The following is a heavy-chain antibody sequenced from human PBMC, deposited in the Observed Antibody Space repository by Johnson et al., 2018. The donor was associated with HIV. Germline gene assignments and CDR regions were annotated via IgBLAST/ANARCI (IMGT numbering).Heavy chain of an antibody. CDR2: ISGSGGDT. D-gene: IGHD3-22*01. CDR3: VRGIVVRLGAFDI. J-gene: IGHJ3*02. CDR1: GFTFSSYG. Sequence: SGGGVVQPGGSLRLSCAASGFTFSSYGMHWVRQAPGKGLEWVSAISGSGGDTYYIDSVKGRFTISRENAKKSLYLQMNNLRAGDTAVYYCVRGIVVRLGAFDIWGQGTTVTVSS. V-gene: IGHV3-13*01.